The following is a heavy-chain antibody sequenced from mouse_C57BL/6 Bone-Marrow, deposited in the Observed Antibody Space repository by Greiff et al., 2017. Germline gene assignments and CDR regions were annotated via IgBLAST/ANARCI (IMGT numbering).Heavy chain of an antibody. CDR3: ARSFY. D-gene: IGHD1-2*01. J-gene: IGHJ3*01. CDR1: GYTFIDSY. Sequence: VQLQQSGPVLLKPGASVKMSCKASGYTFIDSYLNWLKQSLGRSLDWIGVINPYNGGTSSNQKFKGKATVTVDTSSSTAYMELNSLTSEDSAVYYCARSFYWGQGTLVTVSA. V-gene: IGHV1-19*01. CDR2: INPYNGGT.